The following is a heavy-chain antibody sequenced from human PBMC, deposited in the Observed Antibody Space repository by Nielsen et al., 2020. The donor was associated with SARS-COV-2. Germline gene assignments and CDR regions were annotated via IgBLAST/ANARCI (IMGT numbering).Heavy chain of an antibody. Sequence: GGSLRLSCTASGFTFSSYWMHWVRQAPGKGLVWVSRINSDGSSTSYADSVKGRFTISRDNAKNTLYLQMNSLEIEDTAVYYCAAKYGGEWLAVFDYWGQGTQVTVSS. V-gene: IGHV3-74*01. CDR2: INSDGSST. J-gene: IGHJ4*01. CDR1: GFTFSSYW. D-gene: IGHD6-19*01. CDR3: AAKYGGEWLAVFDY.